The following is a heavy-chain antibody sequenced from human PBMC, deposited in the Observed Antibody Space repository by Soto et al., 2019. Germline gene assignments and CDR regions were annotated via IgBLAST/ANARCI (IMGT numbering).Heavy chain of an antibody. J-gene: IGHJ1*01. Sequence: QVQLVQSGAEVKKPGASVKVSCKASGYTFSSYSISWVRQAPGQGLEWMGWISAYNGNTNYGQKLQGRVTMTTDTSTNTAYMELRSRRSDDTAVYYCARDDPPVQHWGQGTLVTVSS. CDR2: ISAYNGNT. CDR3: ARDDPPVQH. V-gene: IGHV1-18*01. CDR1: GYTFSSYS.